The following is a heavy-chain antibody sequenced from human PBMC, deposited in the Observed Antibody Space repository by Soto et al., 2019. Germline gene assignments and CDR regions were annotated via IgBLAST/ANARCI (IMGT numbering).Heavy chain of an antibody. V-gene: IGHV1-2*02. D-gene: IGHD6-6*01. CDR1: GYTFTGYY. Sequence: ASVKVSCKASGYTFTGYYMHWLRQSPGQGLEWMGWINPNSGGTNYAQKFQGRVTMARDTSISTAYMELSRLRSDDTAVYYCALEAIAARPGYYYGMDVWGQGTTVTVSS. J-gene: IGHJ6*02. CDR2: INPNSGGT. CDR3: ALEAIAARPGYYYGMDV.